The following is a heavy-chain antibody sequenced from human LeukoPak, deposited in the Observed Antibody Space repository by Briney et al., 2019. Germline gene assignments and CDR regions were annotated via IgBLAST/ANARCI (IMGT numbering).Heavy chain of an antibody. V-gene: IGHV1-24*01. D-gene: IGHD3-3*01. CDR2: FDPEDGET. Sequence: ASVKVSCKASGGTFSSYAISWVRQAPGQGLEWMGGFDPEDGETIYAQKFQGRVTMTEDTSTDTAYMELSSLRSEDTAVYYCATDLRFLNWFDPWGQGTLVTVSS. CDR3: ATDLRFLNWFDP. J-gene: IGHJ5*02. CDR1: GGTFSSYA.